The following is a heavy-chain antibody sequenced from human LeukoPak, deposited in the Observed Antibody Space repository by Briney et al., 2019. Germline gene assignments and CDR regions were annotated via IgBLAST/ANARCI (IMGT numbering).Heavy chain of an antibody. D-gene: IGHD2-2*01. CDR2: ISSSSSYI. J-gene: IGHJ4*02. CDR3: ARYQSVIPAAIFDY. Sequence: GGSLRLSCAASGFTFSSYSMNWVRQAPGKGLEWVSSISSSSSYIYYADSVKGRFTISRDNSKNTLYLQMISLRPEDTAVYYCARYQSVIPAAIFDYWGQGTLVTVSS. CDR1: GFTFSSYS. V-gene: IGHV3-21*01.